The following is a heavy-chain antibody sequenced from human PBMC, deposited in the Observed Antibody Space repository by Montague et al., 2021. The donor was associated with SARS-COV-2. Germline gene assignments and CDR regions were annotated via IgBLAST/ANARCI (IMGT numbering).Heavy chain of an antibody. Sequence: SETLSLTCAVYGGSFSGYYWSWIRQPPGKGLEWIGEINHGGSTKYNPSLKSRVTIFIDKSKNHFSLQLSSVTAADTAVYYCARGGTYHYGMDVWGQGTTVAVSS. CDR1: GGSFSGYY. J-gene: IGHJ6*02. CDR2: INHGGST. V-gene: IGHV4-34*01. CDR3: ARGGTYHYGMDV. D-gene: IGHD3-10*01.